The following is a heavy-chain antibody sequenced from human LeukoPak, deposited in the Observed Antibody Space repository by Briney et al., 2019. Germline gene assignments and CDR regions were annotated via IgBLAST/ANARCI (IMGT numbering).Heavy chain of an antibody. CDR3: ARDLIGWSLDP. D-gene: IGHD2-2*03. J-gene: IGHJ5*02. CDR2: IDIDGWPI. Sequence: PGGSLRLSCAASGFTFTNYEMNWVRQAPGKGLEWISYIDIDGWPIYYADSVKGRFTITRDDAKSSLYLQMDSLTVEDTAVYYCARDLIGWSLDPWGQGTLVTVSS. V-gene: IGHV3-48*03. CDR1: GFTFTNYE.